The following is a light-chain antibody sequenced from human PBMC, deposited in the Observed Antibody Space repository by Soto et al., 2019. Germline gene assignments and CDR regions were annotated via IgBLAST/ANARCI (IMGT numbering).Light chain of an antibody. V-gene: IGLV1-40*01. J-gene: IGLJ2*01. CDR3: RPYDSSRSGVV. CDR1: SSNIGAGYD. Sequence: QSVLTQPPSVSGAPGQRVTISCTGSSSNIGAGYDVHWYQQLPGAAPKLLIYGNSNRPSGVPDRFSGSKYGTSASLAITGLQAEDEADYYCRPYDSSRSGVVFGGGTKLTVL. CDR2: GNS.